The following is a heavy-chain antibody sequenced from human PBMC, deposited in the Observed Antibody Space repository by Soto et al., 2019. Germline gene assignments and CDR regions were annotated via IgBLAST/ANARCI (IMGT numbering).Heavy chain of an antibody. CDR1: GFTFSDHY. J-gene: IGHJ4*02. V-gene: IGHV4-34*01. CDR2: INYSGST. Sequence: GSLRLSCAASGFTFSDHYMDWVRQPPGKGLEWIGEINYSGSTNYNPSLKSRVTISVDTSKNQFSLKLSSVTAADTAVYYCAREDYDSSGYYLFLDYWGQGTLVTVS. D-gene: IGHD3-22*01. CDR3: AREDYDSSGYYLFLDY.